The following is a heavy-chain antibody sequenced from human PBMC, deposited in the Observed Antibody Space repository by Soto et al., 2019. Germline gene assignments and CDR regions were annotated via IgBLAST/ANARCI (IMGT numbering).Heavy chain of an antibody. D-gene: IGHD1-26*01. V-gene: IGHV4-31*03. Sequence: SETLSLTCTVSGGSISSGGYYWSWIRQHPGKGLEWIGYIYYSGSTYYNPSLKSRVTISVDTSKNQFSLKLSSVTAADTAVYYCAREGAPSAFDIWGQGTMVTVSS. CDR1: GGSISSGGYY. CDR3: AREGAPSAFDI. J-gene: IGHJ3*02. CDR2: IYYSGST.